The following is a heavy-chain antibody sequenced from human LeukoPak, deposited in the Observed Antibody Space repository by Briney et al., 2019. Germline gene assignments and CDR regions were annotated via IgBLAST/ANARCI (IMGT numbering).Heavy chain of an antibody. CDR2: IYHSGST. CDR1: GGSIRSGGYS. CDR3: ARGVWTAGTQLFDY. Sequence: SETLSLTCAVSGGSIRSGGYSWSWIRQPPGKGLEWIGYIYHSGSTYYNPSLKSRVTISVDRSKNQFSLKLSSVTAADTAVYYCARGVWTAGTQLFDYWGQGTLVTVSS. D-gene: IGHD6-19*01. J-gene: IGHJ4*02. V-gene: IGHV4-30-2*01.